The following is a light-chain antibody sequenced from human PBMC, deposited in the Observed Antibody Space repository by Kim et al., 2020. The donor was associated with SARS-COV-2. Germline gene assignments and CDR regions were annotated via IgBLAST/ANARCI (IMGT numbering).Light chain of an antibody. V-gene: IGKV3-15*01. CDR2: DAS. CDR3: QQYYNWPRT. J-gene: IGKJ1*01. CDR1: QSVSSN. Sequence: VSPGERATLSCRASQSVSSNLAWYQQKPGQAPRLLIYDASTRATGIPAGFSGSGSGTEFTLTISRLQSEDFAVYYCQQYYNWPRTFGQGTKVDIK.